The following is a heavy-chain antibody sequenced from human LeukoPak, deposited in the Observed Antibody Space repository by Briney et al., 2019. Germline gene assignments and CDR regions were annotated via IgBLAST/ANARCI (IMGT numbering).Heavy chain of an antibody. Sequence: GGSLRLSRAASGFTFSSYSMNWVRQAPGKGLEWVSSISSSSSYIYYADSVKGRFTISRDNAKNSLYLQMNSLRAEDTAVYYCARGSSGSSSSMSAFDIWGQGTMVTVSS. CDR2: ISSSSSYI. V-gene: IGHV3-21*01. CDR3: ARGSSGSSSSMSAFDI. D-gene: IGHD6-6*01. CDR1: GFTFSSYS. J-gene: IGHJ3*02.